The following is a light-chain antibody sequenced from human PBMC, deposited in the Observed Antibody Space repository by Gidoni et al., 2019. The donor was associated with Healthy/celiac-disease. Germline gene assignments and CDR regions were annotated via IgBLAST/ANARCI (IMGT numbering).Light chain of an antibody. CDR2: AAS. Sequence: DIQMTQSPSSLSASVGDRVTITCRASQSISSYLNWYQQKPGKAPKLLIYAASSLQSGVPSRFSGSGSGTDFTLTISSLQPEDFATDYCQQSYSTPLPFGQGTRLEIK. J-gene: IGKJ5*01. CDR1: QSISSY. V-gene: IGKV1-39*01. CDR3: QQSYSTPLP.